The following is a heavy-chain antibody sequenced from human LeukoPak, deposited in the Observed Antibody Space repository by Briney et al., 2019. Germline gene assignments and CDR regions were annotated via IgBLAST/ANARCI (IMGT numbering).Heavy chain of an antibody. CDR1: GYTLTELS. V-gene: IGHV1-24*01. J-gene: IGHJ4*02. Sequence: ASVKVSCKVSGYTLTELSMHWVRQAPGKGLEWMGGFDPEDGETIYAQKFQGRVTMTEDTSTDTAYMELSRLRSDDTAVYYCARDYDVLTLPDYWGQGTLVTVSS. CDR2: FDPEDGET. D-gene: IGHD3-9*01. CDR3: ARDYDVLTLPDY.